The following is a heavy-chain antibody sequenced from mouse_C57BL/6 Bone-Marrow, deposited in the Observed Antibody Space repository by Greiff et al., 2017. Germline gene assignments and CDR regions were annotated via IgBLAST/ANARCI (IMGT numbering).Heavy chain of an antibody. CDR2: IYPGDGDT. CDR1: GYAFSSSW. Sequence: QVQLQQSGPELVKPGASVKISCKASGYAFSSSWMNWVKQRPGKGLEWIGRIYPGDGDTNYNGKFKGKATLTADKSSSTAYMQLSGLTSEDSAVYFCADGYYSYFDYWGQGTTLTVSA. D-gene: IGHD2-3*01. V-gene: IGHV1-82*01. J-gene: IGHJ2*01. CDR3: ADGYYSYFDY.